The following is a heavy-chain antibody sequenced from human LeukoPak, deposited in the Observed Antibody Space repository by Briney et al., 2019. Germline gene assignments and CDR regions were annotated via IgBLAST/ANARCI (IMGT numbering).Heavy chain of an antibody. J-gene: IGHJ5*02. CDR2: IYYSGST. V-gene: IGHV4-39*01. CDR3: ARQLRATYLGGDNWFDP. Sequence: PSETLSLTCTVSGGSISSSSYYWGWIRQPPGKGLEWIGSIYYSGSTYYNPSLKSRVTISVDTSKNQFSLKLSSVTAADTAVYYCARQLRATYLGGDNWFDPWGQGTLVTVSS. CDR1: GGSISSSSYY. D-gene: IGHD3-10*01.